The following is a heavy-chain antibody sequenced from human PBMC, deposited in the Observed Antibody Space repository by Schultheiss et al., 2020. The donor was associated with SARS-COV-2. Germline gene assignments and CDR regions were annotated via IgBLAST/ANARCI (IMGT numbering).Heavy chain of an antibody. CDR2: ISYDGSKK. CDR3: ARAGTYCTNGVCLDY. D-gene: IGHD2-8*01. CDR1: GFTFSSYA. Sequence: GGSLRLSCAASGFTFSSYAMSWVRQAPGKGLEWVAVISYDGSKKYYADSVRGRFTISRDNSKTTLYLQMNSLRVEDTAVYYCARAGTYCTNGVCLDYWGQGTLVTVSS. J-gene: IGHJ4*02. V-gene: IGHV3-30*04.